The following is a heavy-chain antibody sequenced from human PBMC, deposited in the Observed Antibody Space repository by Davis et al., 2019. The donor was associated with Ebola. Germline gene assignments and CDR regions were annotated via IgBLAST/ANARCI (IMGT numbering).Heavy chain of an antibody. D-gene: IGHD2-15*01. CDR2: INHSGST. CDR1: GGSFSGYY. V-gene: IGHV4-34*01. Sequence: MPSETLSLTCAVYGGSFSGYYWSWIRQPPGKGLEWIGEINHSGSTNYNPSLKSRVTISVDTSKNQFSRKLSSVTAADTAVYYCARASIRVVVVAATLRLGSDAFDIWGQGTMVTVSS. CDR3: ARASIRVVVVAATLRLGSDAFDI. J-gene: IGHJ3*02.